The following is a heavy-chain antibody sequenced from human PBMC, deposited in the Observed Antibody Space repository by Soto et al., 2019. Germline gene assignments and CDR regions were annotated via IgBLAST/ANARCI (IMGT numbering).Heavy chain of an antibody. CDR2: INAGNGNT. CDR3: ARTDSSGYTKTNWFDP. D-gene: IGHD3-22*01. CDR1: GYTFTSYA. J-gene: IGHJ5*02. V-gene: IGHV1-3*01. Sequence: ASVKVSGKASGYTFTSYAMHWVRQAPGQRLEWMGWINAGNGNTKYSQKFQGRVTITRDTSASTAYMELSSLRSEDTAVYYCARTDSSGYTKTNWFDPWGQGTLVTVSS.